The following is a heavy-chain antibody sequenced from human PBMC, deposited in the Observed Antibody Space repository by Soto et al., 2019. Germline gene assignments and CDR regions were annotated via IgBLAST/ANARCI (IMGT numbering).Heavy chain of an antibody. D-gene: IGHD2-2*01. CDR2: ISAYNGNT. V-gene: IGHV1-18*01. J-gene: IGHJ4*02. CDR3: ARDHRDIVVVPAAIYFDY. Sequence: QVQLVQCGAEVKKPGASVKVSCKASGYTFTSYGISWVRQAPGQGLEWMGWISAYNGNTNYAQKLQGRVTMTTDTSTSTAYMELRSLRSDDTAVYYCARDHRDIVVVPAAIYFDYWGQGTLVTVSS. CDR1: GYTFTSYG.